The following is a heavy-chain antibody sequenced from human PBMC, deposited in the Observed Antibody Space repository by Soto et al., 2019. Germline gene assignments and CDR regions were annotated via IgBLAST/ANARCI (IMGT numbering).Heavy chain of an antibody. J-gene: IGHJ6*02. D-gene: IGHD1-7*01. CDR1: GFTFSSYG. CDR2: ISYDGSNK. Sequence: QVQLVESGGGVVQPGRSLRLSCAASGFTFSSYGMHWVRQAPGKGLEWVAVISYDGSNKYYADSVKGRFTISRDNSKNTLYLQMNSLRAEDTAVYYCANLELNYYYGMDVWGQGTTVTVSS. V-gene: IGHV3-30*18. CDR3: ANLELNYYYGMDV.